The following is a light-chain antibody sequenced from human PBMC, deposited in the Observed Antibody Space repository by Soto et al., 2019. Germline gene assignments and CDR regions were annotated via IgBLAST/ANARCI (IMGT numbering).Light chain of an antibody. J-gene: IGLJ3*02. CDR3: NSYTKSSTLVV. CDR1: SSDIGYYNY. V-gene: IGLV2-14*01. CDR2: EVS. Sequence: QSALTQPASVSGSPGQWITISCTRTSSDIGYYNYVSWYQQDPGKAPKLIIYEVSNRPSGVSNRFSGSKSGNTASLTISGLQAEEEADYYCNSYTKSSTLVVFGGGTKLTVL.